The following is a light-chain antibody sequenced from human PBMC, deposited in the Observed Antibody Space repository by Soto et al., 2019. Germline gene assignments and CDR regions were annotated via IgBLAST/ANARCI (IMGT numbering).Light chain of an antibody. CDR3: QQYGNSPWT. V-gene: IGKV3-20*01. Sequence: EIVLTQSPGTLSLSPGERATLSCRASQSFSSRDLAWYQQKPGQAPRLLIYGASRRATGIPDRFSGSGSGTDFTLTISRLEPEDFAVYYCQQYGNSPWTFGQETKVEIK. J-gene: IGKJ1*01. CDR1: QSFSSRD. CDR2: GAS.